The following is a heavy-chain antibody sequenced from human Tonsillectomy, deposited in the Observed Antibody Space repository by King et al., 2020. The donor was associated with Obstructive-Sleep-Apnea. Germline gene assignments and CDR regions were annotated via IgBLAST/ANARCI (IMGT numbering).Heavy chain of an antibody. Sequence: DVQLVESGAEVKKPGESLRISCKGSGYSFTTYWITWVRQMPGKGLEWMGRIDPSDSYTNYSPSFQGHVTISADKSISTAYLQWSSLKASDTAMYYCARRGLCRGGDCLPYYFDYWGQGTLVTVSS. V-gene: IGHV5-10-1*01. CDR1: GYSFTTYW. CDR2: IDPSDSYT. CDR3: ARRGLCRGGDCLPYYFDY. J-gene: IGHJ4*02. D-gene: IGHD2-21*02.